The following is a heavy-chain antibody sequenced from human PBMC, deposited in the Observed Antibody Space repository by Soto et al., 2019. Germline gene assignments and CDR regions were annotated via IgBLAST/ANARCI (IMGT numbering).Heavy chain of an antibody. CDR2: IILPFGTP. CDR3: ARGPDYEGYFDY. J-gene: IGHJ4*02. V-gene: IGHV1-69*12. D-gene: IGHD4-17*01. Sequence: QVRLVQSGAEVKKPGSSVKVSCKASGGTFSNYAIAWLRQAPGQGLEWMGGIILPFGTPNYAQKFQGRVTITADESLTTAYMEMSGLTSEDTAVYYCARGPDYEGYFDYWGWGTLVTVSS. CDR1: GGTFSNYA.